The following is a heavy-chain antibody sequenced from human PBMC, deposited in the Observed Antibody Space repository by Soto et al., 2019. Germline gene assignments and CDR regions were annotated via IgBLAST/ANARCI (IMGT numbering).Heavy chain of an antibody. CDR1: GFTFSNAW. D-gene: IGHD3-10*01. V-gene: IGHV3-15*01. CDR3: TTDRGAVGEPNMDV. CDR2: IKSKTDGGTT. Sequence: GGSLRLSCAASGFTFSNAWMSWVRQAPGKGLEWVGRIKSKTDGGTTDYAAPVKGRFTISRDDSKNTLYLQMNSLKTEDTAVYYCTTDRGAVGEPNMDVWGQGTTVTVSS. J-gene: IGHJ6*02.